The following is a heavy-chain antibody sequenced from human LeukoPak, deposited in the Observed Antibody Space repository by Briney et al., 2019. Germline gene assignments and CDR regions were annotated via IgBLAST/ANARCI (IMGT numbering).Heavy chain of an antibody. CDR1: GFTFDDYA. D-gene: IGHD4-17*01. CDR3: AKDMSAVTTLYYFEY. V-gene: IGHV3-9*01. CDR2: INWNSGSI. J-gene: IGHJ4*02. Sequence: GGSLRLSCAASGFTFDDYAMHWVRHAPGKGLEWVSGINWNSGSIAYADSVKGRFTISRDNAKNSLYLQMNSLRAEDTALYYCAKDMSAVTTLYYFEYWGQGTPVTVSS.